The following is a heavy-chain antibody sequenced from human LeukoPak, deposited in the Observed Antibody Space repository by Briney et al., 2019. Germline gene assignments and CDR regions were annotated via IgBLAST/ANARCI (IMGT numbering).Heavy chain of an antibody. CDR3: ASSAKAINLDAFDI. D-gene: IGHD5-18*01. V-gene: IGHV1-8*01. J-gene: IGHJ3*02. CDR1: GYTFTSYD. CDR2: MNPNSGNT. Sequence: GASVKVSCKASGYTFTSYDINWVRQATGQGLEWIGWMNPNSGNTGYAQKFQGRVTMTRNTSISTAYMELSSLRSEDTAVYYCASSAKAINLDAFDIWGQGTMITVSS.